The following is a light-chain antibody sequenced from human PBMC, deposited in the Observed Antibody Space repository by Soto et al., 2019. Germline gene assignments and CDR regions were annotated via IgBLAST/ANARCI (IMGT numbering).Light chain of an antibody. CDR2: AAS. CDR1: QSISSY. Sequence: DIQMTQSPSSLSASVGDRVTITCRASQSISSYLNWYQQKRGKAPKLLIYAASSLQSGVPSRFRGSGSGTDFTLTISSLQPEDFATYYCQQSYSTPYTFGQGTKLEIK. CDR3: QQSYSTPYT. V-gene: IGKV1-39*01. J-gene: IGKJ2*01.